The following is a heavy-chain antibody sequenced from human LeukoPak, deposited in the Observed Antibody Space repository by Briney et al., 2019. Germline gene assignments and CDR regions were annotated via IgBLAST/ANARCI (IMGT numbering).Heavy chain of an antibody. J-gene: IGHJ6*03. CDR1: GFTFSSYG. D-gene: IGHD3-16*01. CDR3: ARDWGRTNRRYYMDV. CDR2: ISYDGSNK. Sequence: GGSLRLSCAASGFTFSSYGMHWVRQAPGKGLEWVAVISYDGSNKYYADSVKGRFTISRDNSKNTLYLQMNSLRAEETAVYYCARDWGRTNRRYYMDVWGKGTTVTISS. V-gene: IGHV3-30*03.